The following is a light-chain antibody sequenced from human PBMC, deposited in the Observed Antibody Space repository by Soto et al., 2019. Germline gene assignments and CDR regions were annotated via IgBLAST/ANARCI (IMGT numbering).Light chain of an antibody. J-gene: IGKJ1*01. CDR3: QHYNIYSEA. V-gene: IGKV1-5*03. Sequence: DFQMTQSPSTLSGSVGDRVTITCRASQTISSWLAWYQQKPGKAPKLLIYKASTLKSGVPSRFSGSGSGTEFTLTISSLQPDDFATYYCQHYNIYSEAFGQGTK. CDR2: KAS. CDR1: QTISSW.